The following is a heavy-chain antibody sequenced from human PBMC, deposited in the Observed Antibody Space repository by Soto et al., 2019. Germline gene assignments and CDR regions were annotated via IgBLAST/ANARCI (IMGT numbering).Heavy chain of an antibody. Sequence: QVQLQESGPGLVKPSETLSLTCTVSGGSISSYYWSWIRQPPGKGLEWIGYIYYIGSTNYNPSLRTRVTISVDTSKNPFSLKLSSVTAADTAVYYCARHSKSRQLSYYYYYGMDVWGQGTTVTVSS. CDR1: GGSISSYY. D-gene: IGHD2-2*01. CDR3: ARHSKSRQLSYYYYYGMDV. J-gene: IGHJ6*02. V-gene: IGHV4-59*08. CDR2: IYYIGST.